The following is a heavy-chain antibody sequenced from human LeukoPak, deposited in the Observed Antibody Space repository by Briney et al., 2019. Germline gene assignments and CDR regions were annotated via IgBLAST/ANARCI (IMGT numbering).Heavy chain of an antibody. V-gene: IGHV3-23*01. CDR2: IGRGGGAT. D-gene: IGHD3-10*01. CDR3: AKHYYDSGRWTFDI. J-gene: IGHJ3*02. CDR1: GFTFSSYA. Sequence: PGGSLRLSCAASGFTFSSYAMSWVRQSPGKGLEWVSVIGRGGGATYYADSVKGRFTIPRGNSKNTLYLQMNSLRAEDTAVYYCAKHYYDSGRWTFDIWGQGTTVTVSS.